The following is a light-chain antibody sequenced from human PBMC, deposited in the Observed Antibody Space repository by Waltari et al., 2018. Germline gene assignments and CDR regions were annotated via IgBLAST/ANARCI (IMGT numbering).Light chain of an antibody. Sequence: EIVMTQSPATLSVSPGERATLSCRASQSVGSNLDLYQQNPGQAPRPLIYDASTRATGVPARYSGSGSGTDFTLTISILQSEDFAIYYCQQCNDWPPAITFGQGTRLEIK. V-gene: IGKV3D-15*01. J-gene: IGKJ5*01. CDR1: QSVGSN. CDR2: DAS. CDR3: QQCNDWPPAIT.